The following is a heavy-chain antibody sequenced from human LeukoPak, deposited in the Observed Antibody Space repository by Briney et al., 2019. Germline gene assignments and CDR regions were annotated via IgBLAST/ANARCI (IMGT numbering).Heavy chain of an antibody. J-gene: IGHJ4*02. V-gene: IGHV1-3*01. CDR1: GYTFTSYA. Sequence: ASVKVSCKASGYTFTSYAMHWVRQAPGQRLEWMGWINAGNGNTKYSQKFQGRVTITRDTSASTAYMELSSLRSEDTAVYYCARDAAGGVIGLFDYWGRGTLVTVSS. CDR3: ARDAAGGVIGLFDY. D-gene: IGHD3-16*01. CDR2: INAGNGNT.